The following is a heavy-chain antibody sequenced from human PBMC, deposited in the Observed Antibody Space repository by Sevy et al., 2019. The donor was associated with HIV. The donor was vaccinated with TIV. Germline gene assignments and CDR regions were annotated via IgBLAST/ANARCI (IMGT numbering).Heavy chain of an antibody. CDR1: GFSLNNAW. V-gene: IGHV3-15*01. Sequence: GGSLRLSCAASGFSLNNAWMSWVRQAPGKGLEWGGRIKRKAEGGTTDYAAPVKGRFTISRDDSKNTLYLQMNSLKTEDTAIYYCTTITSSGSTSLREFDYWGQGSLVTVSS. J-gene: IGHJ4*02. D-gene: IGHD2-2*01. CDR2: IKRKAEGGTT. CDR3: TTITSSGSTSLREFDY.